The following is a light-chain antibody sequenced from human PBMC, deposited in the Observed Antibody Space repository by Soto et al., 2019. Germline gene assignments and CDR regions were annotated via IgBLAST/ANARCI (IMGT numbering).Light chain of an antibody. J-gene: IGLJ1*01. CDR3: YSYAGENLYV. CDR1: SSDVGSYNL. V-gene: IGLV2-23*01. Sequence: QSALTHPASVAASPGQSITIPCTGTSSDVGSYNLVSWFQQHPGKVPKLLIYEGTKRPSGLSDRFSGPKSGTTASLTISGLQAEDEAHYYCYSYAGENLYVFGTGTKV. CDR2: EGT.